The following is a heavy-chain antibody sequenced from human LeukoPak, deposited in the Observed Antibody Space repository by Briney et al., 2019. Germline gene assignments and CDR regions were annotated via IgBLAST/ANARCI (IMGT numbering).Heavy chain of an antibody. J-gene: IGHJ6*02. CDR1: GYTFTSYG. Sequence: ASVKVSCKASGYTFTSYGISWVGQAPGQGLEWMGWISAYNGNTNYAQKLQGRVTMTTDTSTSTAYMELRSLRSDDTAVYYCARVGILTGYYYYYGMDVWGQGTTVTVSS. D-gene: IGHD3-9*01. CDR2: ISAYNGNT. V-gene: IGHV1-18*01. CDR3: ARVGILTGYYYYYGMDV.